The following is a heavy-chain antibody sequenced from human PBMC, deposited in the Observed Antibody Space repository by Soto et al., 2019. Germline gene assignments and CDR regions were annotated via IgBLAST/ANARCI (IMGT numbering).Heavy chain of an antibody. CDR2: IKQDGSEK. D-gene: IGHD2-21*02. V-gene: IGHV3-7*01. J-gene: IGHJ4*02. Sequence: GGSLRLSCAASGFTFSSYWMTWVRQAPGKGLEWVANIKQDGSEKYYVDSVKGRFTMSRDNAKNSLYLQMSSLRAEDTAVYYCAAVTAGPLYWGQGTLVTVPS. CDR1: GFTFSSYW. CDR3: AAVTAGPLY.